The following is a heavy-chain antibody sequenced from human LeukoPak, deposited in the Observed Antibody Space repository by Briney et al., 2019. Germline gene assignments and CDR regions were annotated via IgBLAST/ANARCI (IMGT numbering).Heavy chain of an antibody. Sequence: SETLSLTCTVSGGSISSYYWSWIRQPPGKGLEWIGYIYYSGSTNYNPSLKSRVTISVDTSKNQFSLKLSSVTAADTAVYYCARVYSSSWSGIDYWGQGTLVTVSS. D-gene: IGHD6-13*01. CDR3: ARVYSSSWSGIDY. CDR1: GGSISSYY. CDR2: IYYSGST. V-gene: IGHV4-59*01. J-gene: IGHJ4*02.